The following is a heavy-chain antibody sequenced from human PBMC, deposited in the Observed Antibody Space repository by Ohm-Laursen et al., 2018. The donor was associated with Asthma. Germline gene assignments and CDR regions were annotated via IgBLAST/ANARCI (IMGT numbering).Heavy chain of an antibody. V-gene: IGHV3-11*04. J-gene: IGHJ4*02. CDR3: ARDHLSYSSSRGFDY. CDR2: ISSSSSTI. CDR1: GFTFSDYY. D-gene: IGHD6-13*01. Sequence: SLRLSCAASGFTFSDYYMSWIRQAPGKGLEWVSYISSSSSTIYYADSVKGRFTISRDNAKNSLYLQMNSLRAEDTAVYYCARDHLSYSSSRGFDYWGQGTLVTVSA.